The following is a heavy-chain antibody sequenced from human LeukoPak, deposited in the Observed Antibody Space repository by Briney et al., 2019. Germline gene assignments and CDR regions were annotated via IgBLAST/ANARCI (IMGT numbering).Heavy chain of an antibody. J-gene: IGHJ6*03. CDR1: GGSISSSSYY. V-gene: IGHV4-39*01. Sequence: SETLSLTCTVSGGSISSSSYYWGWIRQPPGEGLECIGSIYYSGDTYYNPSPKSRRGTISVDTSKNQFSLRLSSVTAADTAVYYCARHQWHYYYYMGVWGKGSTVTVSS. CDR3: ARHQWHYYYYMGV. D-gene: IGHD6-19*01. CDR2: IYYSGDT.